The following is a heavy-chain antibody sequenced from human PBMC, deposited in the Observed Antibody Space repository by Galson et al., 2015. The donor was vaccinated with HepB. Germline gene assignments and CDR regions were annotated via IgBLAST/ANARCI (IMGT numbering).Heavy chain of an antibody. CDR1: GFSLSRHD. Sequence: SLRLSCAASGFSLSRHDMHWVRQAPGKGLEWISYINKNGVIHYADAVKGRFTISRDNARNSVYLQMNSLRGDDTAVYYCVRDPASGYGLEYWGQGTLVTVSS. J-gene: IGHJ4*02. V-gene: IGHV3-48*03. CDR2: INKNGVI. CDR3: VRDPASGYGLEY. D-gene: IGHD5-12*01.